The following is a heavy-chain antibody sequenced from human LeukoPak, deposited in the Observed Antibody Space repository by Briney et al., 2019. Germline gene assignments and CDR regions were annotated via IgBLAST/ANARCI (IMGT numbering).Heavy chain of an antibody. CDR3: ARGRAYGDGSYFDY. J-gene: IGHJ4*02. D-gene: IGHD3-16*01. CDR2: ISYDGSNK. V-gene: IGHV3-30-3*01. Sequence: GRSLRLSCAASGFTFDDYAMHWVRQAPGKGLEWVAIISYDGSNKYYADSVKGRFTISRDNSKNTLYLQMNSLRAEDTAVYYCARGRAYGDGSYFDYWGQGTLVTVSS. CDR1: GFTFDDYA.